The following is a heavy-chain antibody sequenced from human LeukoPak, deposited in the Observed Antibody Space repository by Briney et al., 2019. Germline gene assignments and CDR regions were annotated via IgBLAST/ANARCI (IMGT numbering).Heavy chain of an antibody. Sequence: GGSLRLSCATSGFTFSSYSMNWVRQAPGKGLEWVSSISSSSSYIYYADSVKGRFTISRDNAKNSLYLQMNSLRAEDTAVYYCARDVRLLGFDYWGQGTLVTVSS. V-gene: IGHV3-21*01. CDR2: ISSSSSYI. J-gene: IGHJ4*02. CDR1: GFTFSSYS. CDR3: ARDVRLLGFDY. D-gene: IGHD2-15*01.